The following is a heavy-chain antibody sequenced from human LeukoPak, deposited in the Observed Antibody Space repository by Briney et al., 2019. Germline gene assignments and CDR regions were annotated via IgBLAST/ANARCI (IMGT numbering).Heavy chain of an antibody. V-gene: IGHV3-48*01. Sequence: PGRSLRLSCAASGFTFSSYSMNWVRQAPGKGLEWVSYISSSSSTIYYADSVKGRFTISRDNAKNSLYLQMNSLRAEDTAVYYCARDRFGGIVVVPAAIDYWGQGTLVTVSS. J-gene: IGHJ4*02. CDR3: ARDRFGGIVVVPAAIDY. D-gene: IGHD2-2*02. CDR1: GFTFSSYS. CDR2: ISSSSSTI.